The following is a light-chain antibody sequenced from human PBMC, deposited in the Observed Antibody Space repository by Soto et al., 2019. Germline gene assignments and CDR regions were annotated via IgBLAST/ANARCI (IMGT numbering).Light chain of an antibody. CDR3: QQYDGH. J-gene: IGKJ2*01. Sequence: DIQVTQSPSTLSASVGDSVTITCRASQSINYWLAWYQQKPGKAPRLLIYDASSLQSGVPSRFSGSGSETEFTLTISSLQADDFATYYCQQYDGHFGQGTKLEVK. V-gene: IGKV1-5*01. CDR2: DAS. CDR1: QSINYW.